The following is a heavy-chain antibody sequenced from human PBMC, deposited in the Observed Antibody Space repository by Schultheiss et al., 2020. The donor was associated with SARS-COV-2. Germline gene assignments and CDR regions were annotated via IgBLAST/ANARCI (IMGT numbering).Heavy chain of an antibody. J-gene: IGHJ2*01. CDR3: ARGFADTAMVPVWYFDL. Sequence: GGSLRLSCAASGFTFSSYSMNWVRQAPGKGLEWVAVISYDGSNKYYADSVKGRFTISRHNSKNTLYLQMNSLRAEDTAVYYCARGFADTAMVPVWYFDLWGRGTLVTVSS. D-gene: IGHD5-18*01. V-gene: IGHV3-30*03. CDR1: GFTFSSYS. CDR2: ISYDGSNK.